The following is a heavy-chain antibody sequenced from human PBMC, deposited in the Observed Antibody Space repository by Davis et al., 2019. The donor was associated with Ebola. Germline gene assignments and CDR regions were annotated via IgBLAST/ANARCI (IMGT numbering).Heavy chain of an antibody. CDR3: TKTISATPGDY. V-gene: IGHV3-7*01. D-gene: IGHD4/OR15-4a*01. J-gene: IGHJ4*02. CDR2: IKQDGSEK. Sequence: GGSLRLSCPAPGSTFDTYWMTWVPQAPGKGLEWVPNIKQDGSEKYYVDSVKGRFTISRDNAKNSLFLQMNSLRVEDTAVYYCTKTISATPGDYWGQGTLVTVSS. CDR1: GSTFDTYW.